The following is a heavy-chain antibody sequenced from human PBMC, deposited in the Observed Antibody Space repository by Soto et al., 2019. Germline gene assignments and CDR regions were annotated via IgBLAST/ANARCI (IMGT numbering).Heavy chain of an antibody. CDR2: INPATGAA. D-gene: IGHD3-3*01. CDR3: AGGGGVGVAGSAAFDM. CDR1: GYPVTAYY. J-gene: IGHJ3*02. Sequence: QLHLVQSGAVVKKPGASVTVSCSASGYPVTAYYMHWVRQAPGRGLEWMGGINPATGAAKYTQTFQGRVPMTRATSRSTVFMELSGLTSEDTAVFYWAGGGGVGVAGSAAFDMWGQGTLVTVSS. V-gene: IGHV1-2*02.